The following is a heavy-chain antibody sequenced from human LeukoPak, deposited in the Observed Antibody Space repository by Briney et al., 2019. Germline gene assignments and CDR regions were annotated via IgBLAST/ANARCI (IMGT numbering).Heavy chain of an antibody. CDR3: ARSPRFGEFNF. CDR2: IYSGGST. V-gene: IGHV3-66*02. D-gene: IGHD3-10*02. J-gene: IGHJ4*02. Sequence: PGGSLRLSCAASGFTVSSNYMSWVRQAPGKGLEWASVIYSGGSTYYADSVKGRFTISRDNSKNTLYLQMNSLRPEDTAVYYCARSPRFGEFNFWGQGTLVSVSS. CDR1: GFTVSSNY.